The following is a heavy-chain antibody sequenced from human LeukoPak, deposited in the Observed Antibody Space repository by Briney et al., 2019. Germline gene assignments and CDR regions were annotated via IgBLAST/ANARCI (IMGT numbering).Heavy chain of an antibody. V-gene: IGHV4-38-2*02. CDR2: IYHSGST. CDR3: ATQIERNDAFDI. J-gene: IGHJ3*02. CDR1: GYSISSGYY. Sequence: KSSETLSLTCTVSGYSISSGYYWGWIRQPPGKGLEWIGSIYHSGSTYYNPSLKSRVTISVDTSKNQFSLKLSSVTAADTAVYYCATQIERNDAFDIWGQGTMVTVSS.